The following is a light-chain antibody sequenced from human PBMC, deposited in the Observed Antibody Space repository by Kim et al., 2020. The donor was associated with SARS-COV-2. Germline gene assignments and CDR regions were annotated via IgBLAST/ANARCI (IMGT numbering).Light chain of an antibody. CDR3: CSYAGSSTWV. Sequence: QSFTISCPGTSSDVGSYTLVSWYQQHPGKAPKLMIYEGSKRPSGVSNRFSGSKSGNPASLTISGLQAEDEADYYCCSYAGSSTWVFGGGTQLTVL. CDR2: EGS. V-gene: IGLV2-23*01. CDR1: SSDVGSYTL. J-gene: IGLJ3*02.